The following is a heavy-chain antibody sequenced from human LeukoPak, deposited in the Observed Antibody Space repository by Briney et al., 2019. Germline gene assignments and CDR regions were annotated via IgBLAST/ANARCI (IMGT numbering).Heavy chain of an antibody. Sequence: ASVKVSCKASGYTFTTYGINWVRQAPGQGLEWMAWISVYNGNTNYAQRVQGRVTMTTDTSTSTAYMELWSLRPDDTAVYYCARDNGGRGSNRLFDPWGQGTLVTVSS. D-gene: IGHD1-14*01. V-gene: IGHV1-18*01. CDR2: ISVYNGNT. CDR1: GYTFTTYG. CDR3: ARDNGGRGSNRLFDP. J-gene: IGHJ5*02.